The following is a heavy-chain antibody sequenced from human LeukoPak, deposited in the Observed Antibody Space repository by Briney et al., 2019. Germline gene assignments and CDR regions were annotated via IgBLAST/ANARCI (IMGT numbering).Heavy chain of an antibody. V-gene: IGHV3-53*01. CDR3: ARALDSGHIPN. Sequence: PGGSLRLSCAASGFTFSSNYMTWVRQAPGKGLEWVSVTYSGGGTYYADSVKGRFTISRDTSKNTLYLQMNSLRAEDTAVYYCARALDSGHIPNWGQGTLVTVSS. J-gene: IGHJ4*02. CDR2: TYSGGGT. CDR1: GFTFSSNY. D-gene: IGHD3-10*01.